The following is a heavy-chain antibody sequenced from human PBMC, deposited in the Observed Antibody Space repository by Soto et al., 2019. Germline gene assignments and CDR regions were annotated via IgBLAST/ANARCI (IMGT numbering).Heavy chain of an antibody. CDR3: ARTLVRGVNNWFDP. Sequence: ASVKVSCTASGYTFTSYGISGVRQAPGRGLEWMGWISAYNGNTNYAQKLQGRVTMTTDTSTSTAYMELRSLRSDDTAVYYCARTLVRGVNNWFDPWGQGTLVTVSS. CDR2: ISAYNGNT. D-gene: IGHD3-10*01. CDR1: GYTFTSYG. J-gene: IGHJ5*02. V-gene: IGHV1-18*01.